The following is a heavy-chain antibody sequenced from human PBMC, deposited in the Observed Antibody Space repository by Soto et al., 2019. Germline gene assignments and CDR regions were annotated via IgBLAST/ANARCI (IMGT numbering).Heavy chain of an antibody. V-gene: IGHV1-18*01. J-gene: IGHJ4*02. CDR1: GYTFTSYG. D-gene: IGHD5-12*01. Sequence: QVPLVQSGAEVKKPGASVKVSCKASGYTFTSYGISWGRQAPGQGLEWMGGISAYNGNTNYAQKLQGRVTMTTDTSTSTAYMELRSLRSDDTAVYYCARVYVNIVATIHGYYFDYWGQGTLVTVSS. CDR3: ARVYVNIVATIHGYYFDY. CDR2: ISAYNGNT.